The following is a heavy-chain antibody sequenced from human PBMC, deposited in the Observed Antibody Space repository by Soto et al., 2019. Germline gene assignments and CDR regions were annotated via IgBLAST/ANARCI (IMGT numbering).Heavy chain of an antibody. J-gene: IGHJ4*02. CDR1: GFTFDDYA. CDR3: AKSGGIAAAGPSFDY. V-gene: IGHV3-9*01. D-gene: IGHD6-13*01. Sequence: GGSLRLSCAASGFTFDDYAMHWVRQAPGKGLEWVSGISWNSGSIGYADSVKGRFTISRDNAKNSLYLQMNSLRAEDTALYYCAKSGGIAAAGPSFDYWGQGTLVTVSS. CDR2: ISWNSGSI.